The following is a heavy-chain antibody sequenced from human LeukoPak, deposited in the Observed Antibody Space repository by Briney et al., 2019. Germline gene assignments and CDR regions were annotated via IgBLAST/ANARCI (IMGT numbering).Heavy chain of an antibody. Sequence: GGSLRLSCAASGFMFRGYGMHWVRQAPGKGLEWVAFIRYDGNDKQYADSVKGRFTISRDNAKNSLYLQMNSLRAEDTALYYCARDANSRGGDCYGAFDIWGQGTMVIVSS. CDR2: IRYDGNDK. D-gene: IGHD2-21*02. CDR3: ARDANSRGGDCYGAFDI. V-gene: IGHV3-30*02. CDR1: GFMFRGYG. J-gene: IGHJ3*02.